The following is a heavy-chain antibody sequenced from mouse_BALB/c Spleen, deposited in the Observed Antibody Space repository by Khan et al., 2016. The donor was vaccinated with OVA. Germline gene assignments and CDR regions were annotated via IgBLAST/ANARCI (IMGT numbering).Heavy chain of an antibody. Sequence: QVQLKESGAELAKPGASVKMSCKASGYTFTSYWMHWIKQRPGQGLEWIGYINPTSGYTDYNQKFKDKATLTADKSSSTAYMQLSSLTSDDSAVYYCARDRSEYWGQGTVLTVSS. J-gene: IGHJ2*01. CDR1: GYTFTSYW. CDR2: INPTSGYT. V-gene: IGHV1-7*01. CDR3: ARDRSEY.